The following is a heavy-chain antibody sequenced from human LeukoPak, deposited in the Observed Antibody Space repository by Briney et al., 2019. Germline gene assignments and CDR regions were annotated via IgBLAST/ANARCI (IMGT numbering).Heavy chain of an antibody. J-gene: IGHJ4*02. Sequence: GGSLRLSCAASGCTVSNNFLPWVRQALGKELEWVSVIYSGGTTYYADSVKGRFTISRDTSRNTLYLQMNSLRAEDTAVYYCAKTGGPWDWGQGTLVIVSS. CDR2: IYSGGTT. D-gene: IGHD3-10*01. CDR3: AKTGGPWD. CDR1: GCTVSNNF. V-gene: IGHV3-53*01.